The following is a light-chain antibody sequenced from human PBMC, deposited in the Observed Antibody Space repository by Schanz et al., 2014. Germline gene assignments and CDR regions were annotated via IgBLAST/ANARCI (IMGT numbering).Light chain of an antibody. Sequence: EIVMTQSPATLSVSPGERATLSCRASQSVSSKLAWYQQKHGQAPRLLIYGASTRATGIPARFSGSGSGTEFTLTISSLEPEDSAVYYCQQYGNSPRTFGQGTKVEIK. CDR1: QSVSSK. V-gene: IGKV3-15*01. J-gene: IGKJ1*01. CDR3: QQYGNSPRT. CDR2: GAS.